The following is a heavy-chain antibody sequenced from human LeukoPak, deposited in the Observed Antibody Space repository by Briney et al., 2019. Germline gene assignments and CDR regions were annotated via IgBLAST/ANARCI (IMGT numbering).Heavy chain of an antibody. CDR3: ARIESYGSGYYHFYYMDV. V-gene: IGHV3-11*04. J-gene: IGHJ6*03. CDR2: ISSGGSTI. D-gene: IGHD3-10*01. Sequence: GGSLRLSCAASGFTLSDHYMTWIRQAPGKGLEWVSYISSGGSTIYYVDSVKGRFTTSRDNAKNSLYLQVNSLRADDTAVYYCARIESYGSGYYHFYYMDVWGKGTTVTVSS. CDR1: GFTLSDHY.